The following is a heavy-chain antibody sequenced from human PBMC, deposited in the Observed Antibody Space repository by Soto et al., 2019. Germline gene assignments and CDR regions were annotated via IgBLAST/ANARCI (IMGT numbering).Heavy chain of an antibody. D-gene: IGHD6-25*01. Sequence: SETLSLTCAVSGGSISSSNWWSWVRQPPGKGLEWIGEIYHSGSTNYNPSLKSRVTISVDKSKNQFSLRLSSVTAADTAVYYCARMTSPAFYYYGMDVWGQGTTVTVSS. J-gene: IGHJ6*02. CDR1: GGSISSSNW. CDR3: ARMTSPAFYYYGMDV. CDR2: IYHSGST. V-gene: IGHV4-4*02.